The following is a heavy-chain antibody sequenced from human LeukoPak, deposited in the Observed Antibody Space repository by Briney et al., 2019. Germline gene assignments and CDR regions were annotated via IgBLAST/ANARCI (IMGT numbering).Heavy chain of an antibody. CDR2: IDYSVST. V-gene: IGHV4-61*01. Sequence: PSETLSLTCTVSGGSVSSGSYYWSWIRQPPGKGLEWIGDIDYSVSTNYNPSLKSRVTISVDTSKNQFSLKLSSVTAADTAVYYCARVGSRSCGGDCYPEDYYYGMDVWGQGTTVTVSS. J-gene: IGHJ6*02. CDR3: ARVGSRSCGGDCYPEDYYYGMDV. CDR1: GGSVSSGSYY. D-gene: IGHD2-21*02.